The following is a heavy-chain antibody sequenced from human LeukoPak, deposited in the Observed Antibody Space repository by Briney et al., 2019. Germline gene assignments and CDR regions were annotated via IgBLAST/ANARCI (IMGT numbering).Heavy chain of an antibody. D-gene: IGHD6-19*01. Sequence: GESLEISCKASGYNFGSYWIGWVRQMPGKGLEWMGIIYPGDSDTRYSPSFQGQVTISADKSISTAYLQLSSLKASDTAIYYCAKHGKYSSGSHYFDYWGQGTLVTASS. V-gene: IGHV5-51*01. CDR2: IYPGDSDT. CDR1: GYNFGSYW. CDR3: AKHGKYSSGSHYFDY. J-gene: IGHJ4*02.